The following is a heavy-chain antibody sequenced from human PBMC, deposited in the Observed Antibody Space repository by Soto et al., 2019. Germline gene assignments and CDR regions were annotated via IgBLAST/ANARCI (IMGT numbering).Heavy chain of an antibody. CDR1: GFTFSSYG. Sequence: GGSLRLSCAASGFTFSSYGMHWVRQAPGKGLEWVAVIWYDGSNKYYADSVKGRFTISRDNSKNTLYLQMNSLRAEDTAVYYCARGAVRTLKQQLELWWFDPWGQGTLVTVSS. J-gene: IGHJ5*02. D-gene: IGHD6-13*01. CDR2: IWYDGSNK. V-gene: IGHV3-33*01. CDR3: ARGAVRTLKQQLELWWFDP.